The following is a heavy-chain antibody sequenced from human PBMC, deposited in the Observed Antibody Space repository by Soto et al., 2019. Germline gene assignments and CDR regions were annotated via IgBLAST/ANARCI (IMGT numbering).Heavy chain of an antibody. Sequence: QVLLVQSGPEVKNPGASLNISCKTSGYTFFGYDMSWGRQAPGQGLEWMGWISGYSGDTQYAQKFKGRVTLTRDISTSTVYMELRSLTSDDVATYYCARQRGPTTAENWFDPWGQGTLVIVSS. CDR2: ISGYSGDT. J-gene: IGHJ5*02. CDR1: GYTFFGYD. V-gene: IGHV1-18*03. CDR3: ARQRGPTTAENWFDP. D-gene: IGHD6-13*01.